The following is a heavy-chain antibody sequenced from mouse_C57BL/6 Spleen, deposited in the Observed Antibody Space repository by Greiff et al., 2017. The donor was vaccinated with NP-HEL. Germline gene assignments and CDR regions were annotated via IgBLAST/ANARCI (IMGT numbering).Heavy chain of an antibody. CDR3: AREITTVVADY. J-gene: IGHJ2*01. V-gene: IGHV1-55*01. D-gene: IGHD1-1*01. CDR1: GYTFTSYW. Sequence: VQLQQPGAELVKPGASVKMSCKASGYTFTSYWITWVKQRPGQGLEWIGDIYPGSGSTNYNEKFKSKATLTVDTSSSTAYMQLSSLTSEDAAVYYCAREITTVVADYWGQGTTLTVSS. CDR2: IYPGSGST.